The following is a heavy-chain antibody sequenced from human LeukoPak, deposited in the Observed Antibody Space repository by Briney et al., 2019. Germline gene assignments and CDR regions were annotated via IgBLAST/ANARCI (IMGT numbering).Heavy chain of an antibody. Sequence: GGALRLSCAASGFTFSSYAMSWVRQAPGKGLEWVSAISGSGGSTYYADSVKGRFTISRDNSKNTLYLQMNSLRAEDTAVYYCAKGGYYDSSGGDYWGQGTLVTVSS. CDR1: GFTFSSYA. CDR2: ISGSGGST. V-gene: IGHV3-23*01. CDR3: AKGGYYDSSGGDY. J-gene: IGHJ4*02. D-gene: IGHD3-22*01.